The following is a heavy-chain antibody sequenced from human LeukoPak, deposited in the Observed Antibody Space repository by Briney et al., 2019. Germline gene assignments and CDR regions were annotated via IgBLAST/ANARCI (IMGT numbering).Heavy chain of an antibody. J-gene: IGHJ5*02. V-gene: IGHV4-59*12. CDR3: ARVLWFGEPPYNWFDP. CDR1: GGSISSYY. D-gene: IGHD3-10*01. CDR2: IYYSGST. Sequence: SETLSLTCTVSGGSISSYYWSWIRQPPGKGLEWIGYIYYSGSTYYNPSLKSRVTISVDRSKNQFSLKLSSVTAADTAVYYCARVLWFGEPPYNWFDPWGQGTLVTVSS.